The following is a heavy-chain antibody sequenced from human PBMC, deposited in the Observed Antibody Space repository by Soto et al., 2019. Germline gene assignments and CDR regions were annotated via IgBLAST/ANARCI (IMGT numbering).Heavy chain of an antibody. CDR2: IYYSGST. D-gene: IGHD1-26*01. CDR3: ARDVYGSYYPEAFDY. J-gene: IGHJ4*02. Sequence: SETLSLTCTVSGGSISSSSYYWGWIRQPPGKGLEWTGSIYYSGSTYYNPSLKSRVTISVDTSKNQFSLKLSSVTAADTAVYYCARDVYGSYYPEAFDYWGQGTLVTVSS. V-gene: IGHV4-39*02. CDR1: GGSISSSSYY.